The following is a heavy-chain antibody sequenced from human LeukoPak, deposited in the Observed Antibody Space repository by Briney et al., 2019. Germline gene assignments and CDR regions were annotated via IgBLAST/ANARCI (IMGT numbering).Heavy chain of an antibody. CDR2: INEDGSKI. CDR3: ARWSHVSGRWFLDN. V-gene: IGHV3-7*05. CDR1: GFRLDNYW. J-gene: IGHJ4*02. Sequence: GGSLRLSCEASGFRLDNYWMTWVRQAPGKGLEWVADINEDGSKIYSLDSVKGRFTLSRDNAKNSLSLQLNTLRAEDTAVYYCARWSHVSGRWFLDNWGRGTLVSVSS. D-gene: IGHD3-10*01.